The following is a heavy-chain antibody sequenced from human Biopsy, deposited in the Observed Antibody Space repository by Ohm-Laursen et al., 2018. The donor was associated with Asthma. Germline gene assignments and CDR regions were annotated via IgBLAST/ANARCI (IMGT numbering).Heavy chain of an antibody. D-gene: IGHD3-3*01. J-gene: IGHJ4*02. CDR1: GFTFSSYG. V-gene: IGHV3-30*03. CDR3: ASQSSGSDFWSGYYYFDY. CDR2: ISYDGSNK. Sequence: SLRLSRAASGFTFSSYGMHWVRQAPGKGLEWVAVISYDGSNKYYADSVKGRFTISRDNSKNTLYLQMNSLRAEDTAVYYCASQSSGSDFWSGYYYFDYWGQGTLVTVSS.